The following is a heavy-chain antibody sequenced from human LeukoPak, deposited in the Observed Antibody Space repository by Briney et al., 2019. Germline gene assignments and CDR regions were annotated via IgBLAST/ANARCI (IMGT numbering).Heavy chain of an antibody. D-gene: IGHD3-22*01. CDR2: VYHSGST. CDR1: GGSISRNNW. Sequence: SETLSLTCAVSGGSISRNNWWSGVRQPPGKGLEWIGEVYHSGSTNYNPSLKSRVTISVDKSKNQFSLKLSSVTAADTAVYYCARLGSSVGFDYWGQGTLVTVSS. J-gene: IGHJ4*02. V-gene: IGHV4-4*02. CDR3: ARLGSSVGFDY.